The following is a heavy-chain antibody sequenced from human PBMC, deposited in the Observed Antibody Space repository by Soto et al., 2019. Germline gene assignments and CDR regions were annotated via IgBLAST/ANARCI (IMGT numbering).Heavy chain of an antibody. V-gene: IGHV3-23*01. CDR1: GFTFSSYA. J-gene: IGHJ5*02. Sequence: GGSLRLSCAASGFTFSSYAMSWVRQAPGKGLEWVSAISGSGGSTYYADSVKGRFTISRDNSKNTLYLQMNSLIAEDTALYYCARGPWFGELFSPLQGFDPWGQGTLVTVSS. D-gene: IGHD3-10*01. CDR2: ISGSGGST. CDR3: ARGPWFGELFSPLQGFDP.